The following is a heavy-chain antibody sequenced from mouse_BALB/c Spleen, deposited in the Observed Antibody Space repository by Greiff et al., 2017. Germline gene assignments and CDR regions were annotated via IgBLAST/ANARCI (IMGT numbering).Heavy chain of an antibody. J-gene: IGHJ2*01. CDR1: GFAFSSYD. Sequence: EVKLVESGGGLVKPGGSLKLSCAASGFAFSSYDMSWVRQTPEKRLEWVAYISSGGGSTYYPDTVKGRFTISRDNAKNTLYLQMSSLKSEDTAMYYCARHKGYGDYFDYWGQGTTLTVAS. CDR2: ISSGGGST. CDR3: ARHKGYGDYFDY. D-gene: IGHD3-2*02. V-gene: IGHV5-12-1*01.